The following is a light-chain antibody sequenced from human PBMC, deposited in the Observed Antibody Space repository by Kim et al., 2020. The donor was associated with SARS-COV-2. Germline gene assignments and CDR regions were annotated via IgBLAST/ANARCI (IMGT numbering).Light chain of an antibody. Sequence: FEVHWYQQLPGTAPKLLIHSNNNRPSGVPDRFSGSKSGTSASLAITGLQPEDEADYYCQSYDSSLSVGIFGGGTKVTVL. CDR3: QSYDSSLSVGI. CDR2: SNN. CDR1: FE. V-gene: IGLV1-40*01. J-gene: IGLJ2*01.